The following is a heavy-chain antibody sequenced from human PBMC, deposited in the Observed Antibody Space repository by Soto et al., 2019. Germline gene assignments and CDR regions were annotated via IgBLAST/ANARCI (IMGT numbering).Heavy chain of an antibody. CDR1: GGSISSYY. CDR2: IYYSGST. V-gene: IGHV4-59*01. J-gene: IGHJ3*02. Sequence: PSETLSLTCTVSGGSISSYYWSWIRQPPGKGLEWIGYIYYSGSTNYNPSLKSRVTISVDTSKNQFSLKLSSVTAADTAVYYCARDKGAGVADKDAFDIWGQGTMVTVSS. D-gene: IGHD3-3*01. CDR3: ARDKGAGVADKDAFDI.